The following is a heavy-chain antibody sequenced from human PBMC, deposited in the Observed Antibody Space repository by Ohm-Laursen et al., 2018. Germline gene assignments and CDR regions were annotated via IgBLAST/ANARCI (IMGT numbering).Heavy chain of an antibody. V-gene: IGHV3-11*04. Sequence: GSLRLSCAASGFTFSDYYMSWVRRAPGKGLEWVPDFWANGKDKYYADSVKGRFTISRDNAKNSIYLQMNSLRAEDTAVYYCARDEYAVPGGDYWGQGTLVTVSS. D-gene: IGHD6-19*01. CDR1: GFTFSDYY. CDR3: ARDEYAVPGGDY. J-gene: IGHJ4*02. CDR2: FWANGKDK.